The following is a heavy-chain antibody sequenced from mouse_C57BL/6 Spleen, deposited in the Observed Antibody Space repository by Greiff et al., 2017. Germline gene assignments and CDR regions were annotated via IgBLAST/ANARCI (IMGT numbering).Heavy chain of an antibody. CDR3: ARNYGTPYYYAMDY. J-gene: IGHJ4*01. D-gene: IGHD2-1*01. V-gene: IGHV14-3*01. Sequence: EVQVVESVAELVRPGASVKLSCTASGFNIKNTYMHWVKQRPEQGLEWIGRIDPANGNTKYAPKFQGKATITADTSSNTAYLQLSSLTSEDTAIYYCARNYGTPYYYAMDYWGQGTSVTVSS. CDR2: IDPANGNT. CDR1: GFNIKNTY.